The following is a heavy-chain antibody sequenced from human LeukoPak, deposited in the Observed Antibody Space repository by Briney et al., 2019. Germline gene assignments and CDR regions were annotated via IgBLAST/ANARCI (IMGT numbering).Heavy chain of an antibody. CDR3: AKKWVSG. J-gene: IGHJ4*02. V-gene: IGHV4-4*07. CDR1: GGSINNYY. D-gene: IGHD6-13*01. Sequence: PSETLSLTCTVSGGSINNYYWSWIRQPAGKGLEWIGRVFASGTTKFNPSLQSRVTMSVDTSKNHFSLKLTSVTAEDTAVYYCAKKWVSGWGQGTLVTVSS. CDR2: VFASGTT.